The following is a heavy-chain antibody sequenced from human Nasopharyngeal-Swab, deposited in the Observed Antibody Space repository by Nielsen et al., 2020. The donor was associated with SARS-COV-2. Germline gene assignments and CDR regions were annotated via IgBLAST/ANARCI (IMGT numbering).Heavy chain of an antibody. Sequence: GESLKISCAASGFTFSSYDMHWVRQATGKGLEWVSAIGTAGDTYYPGSVKGRFTISRENAKNSLYLQMNSLSAGDTAVYYCARALAPYSGYDYDYYYGMDVWGQGTTVTVSS. CDR3: ARALAPYSGYDYDYYYGMDV. V-gene: IGHV3-13*04. CDR1: GFTFSSYD. J-gene: IGHJ6*02. D-gene: IGHD5-12*01. CDR2: IGTAGDT.